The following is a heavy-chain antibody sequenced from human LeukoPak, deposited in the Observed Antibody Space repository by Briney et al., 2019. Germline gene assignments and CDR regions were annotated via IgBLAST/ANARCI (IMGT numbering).Heavy chain of an antibody. Sequence: GRSLRLSCAASEFSFRSYGMNWVRQAPGKGLEWVALISYDGTNDYYVDSVGGRFTVSRDNSKNTLSLQMNSLRGEDTALYYCATDGYCSGDNCYAGHFHYWGQGTLVTVSS. CDR3: ATDGYCSGDNCYAGHFHY. CDR1: EFSFRSYG. J-gene: IGHJ4*02. V-gene: IGHV3-30*03. CDR2: ISYDGTND. D-gene: IGHD2-15*01.